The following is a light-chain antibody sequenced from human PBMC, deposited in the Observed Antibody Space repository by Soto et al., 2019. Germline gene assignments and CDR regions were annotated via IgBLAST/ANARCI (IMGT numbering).Light chain of an antibody. CDR1: QIVAYSH. CDR3: QQYGSSGT. V-gene: IGKV3-20*01. CDR2: VAS. J-gene: IGKJ1*01. Sequence: ENVLTQTPATLSLSLGETATLSCRASQIVAYSHLAWYQQKPGQAPRLLISVASSRAIGIPDRFSGSGSGTDFTLTISKLAPEDSAMYYCQQYGSSGTFGQGTKVEIK.